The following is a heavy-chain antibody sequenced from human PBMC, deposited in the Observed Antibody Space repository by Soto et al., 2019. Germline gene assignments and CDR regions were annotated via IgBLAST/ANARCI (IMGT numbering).Heavy chain of an antibody. Sequence: QVQLVQSGAEVKKPGASVQVSCKASGYTFTDYYIHWVRQAPGQGLEWMGWINPDTGNTGYAQKFQGRVTMTRNTSISTAYMELSSLRSEDTAVYYCARGRDWNPFDYWGQGTLVTVSS. J-gene: IGHJ4*02. CDR1: GYTFTDYY. CDR3: ARGRDWNPFDY. V-gene: IGHV1-8*02. CDR2: INPDTGNT. D-gene: IGHD1-1*01.